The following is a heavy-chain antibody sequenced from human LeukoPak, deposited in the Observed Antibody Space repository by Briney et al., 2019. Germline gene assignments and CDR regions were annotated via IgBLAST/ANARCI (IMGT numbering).Heavy chain of an antibody. CDR3: VRDRLAAAGTLTADS. D-gene: IGHD6-13*01. CDR2: IYYRGIT. CDR1: GGSIISTSHY. J-gene: IGHJ4*02. V-gene: IGHV4-39*07. Sequence: SETLSLTCTGSGGSIISTSHYWGWIRQPPGKGLEWIGTIYYRGITYYNSALKNRFTVSLDTSKNQFYLQLSSVTAADAAVYYCVRDRLAAAGTLTADSWGQGTLVTVSA.